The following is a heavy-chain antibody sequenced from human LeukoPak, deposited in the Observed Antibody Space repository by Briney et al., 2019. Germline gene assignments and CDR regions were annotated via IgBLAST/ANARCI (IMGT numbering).Heavy chain of an antibody. CDR2: IYTSGST. Sequence: PSETLSPTCTVSGGSISSYYWSWIRQPAGKGLEWIGRIYTSGSTNYNPSLKSRVTMSVDTSKNQFSLKLSSVTAADTAVYYCARDWAYYYGSGSYPYYYGMDVWGQGTTVTVSS. V-gene: IGHV4-4*07. CDR3: ARDWAYYYGSGSYPYYYGMDV. J-gene: IGHJ6*02. D-gene: IGHD3-10*01. CDR1: GGSISSYY.